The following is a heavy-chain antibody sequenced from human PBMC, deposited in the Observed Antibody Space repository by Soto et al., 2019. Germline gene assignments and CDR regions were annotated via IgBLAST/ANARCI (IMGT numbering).Heavy chain of an antibody. CDR1: GYTFTSYG. V-gene: IGHV1-18*01. CDR3: ARVPNIVATIHIFDY. CDR2: ISAYNGNT. J-gene: IGHJ4*02. Sequence: ASVKVSCKASGYTFTSYGISWVRQAPGQGLEWMGWISAYNGNTNYAQKLQGRVTMTTDTSTSTAYMELRSLRSDDTAVYYCARVPNIVATIHIFDYWGQGTLVTVSS. D-gene: IGHD5-12*01.